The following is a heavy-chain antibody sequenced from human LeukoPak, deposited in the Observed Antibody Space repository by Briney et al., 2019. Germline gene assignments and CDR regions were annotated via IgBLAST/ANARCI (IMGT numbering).Heavy chain of an antibody. CDR3: ARDSLYYFNF. CDR1: GFTFSSYS. D-gene: IGHD3-10*01. J-gene: IGHJ4*02. V-gene: IGHV3-21*01. CDR2: ISSSSNYI. Sequence: PGGSLRLSCAASGFTFSSYSMNWVRQAPGKGLEWVSSISSSSNYIYYADSVKGRFTVFRDNAKNSLYLQMNSLRAEDTAVYYCARDSLYYFNFWGQGTLVTVSS.